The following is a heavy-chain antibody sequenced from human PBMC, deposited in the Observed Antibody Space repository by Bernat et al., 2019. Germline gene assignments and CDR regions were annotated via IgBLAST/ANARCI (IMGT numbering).Heavy chain of an antibody. CDR2: IWYDASKK. CDR3: ARDIRSSRYDY. J-gene: IGHJ4*02. Sequence: QVQLVESGGGVVQPGRSLRLSCAASGFTFRNYGMHWVRQAPGKGLEWVAVIWYDASKKYYVDSVKGRFTISRDNSKNTLYLQLDSLRVEDKAVYYCARDIRSSRYDYWGQGTVVTVSS. D-gene: IGHD3-3*02. V-gene: IGHV3-33*01. CDR1: GFTFRNYG.